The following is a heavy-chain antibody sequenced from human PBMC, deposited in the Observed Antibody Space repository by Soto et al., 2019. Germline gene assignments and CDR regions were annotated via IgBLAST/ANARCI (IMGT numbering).Heavy chain of an antibody. J-gene: IGHJ6*02. CDR1: GYSFPSYW. CDR2: IYPGDSDT. V-gene: IGHV5-51*01. CDR3: ARLADTARSEDV. Sequence: GESLKISCKGSGYSFPSYWIGWVRQMPGKGLEWMGIIYPGDSDTRYSPSFQRRVTISPDKSISTASRQWSSLKASDTAMKYCARLADTARSEDVWGQGTTVTVSS. D-gene: IGHD5-18*01.